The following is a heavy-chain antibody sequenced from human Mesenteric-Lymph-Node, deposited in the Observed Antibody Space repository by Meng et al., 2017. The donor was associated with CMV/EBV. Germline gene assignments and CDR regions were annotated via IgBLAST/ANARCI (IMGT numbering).Heavy chain of an antibody. D-gene: IGHD2-2*01. J-gene: IGHJ6*02. V-gene: IGHV5-51*01. Sequence: KVSCKASGYSFTNHWIGWVRQMPGKGLEWMGIIYPGDSDTRYSPSFQGQVTISADKSISTAYLQWSSLKASDTAMYYCARSPGYCSSTSCYWRVDHYYYGMDVWGQGTTVTVSS. CDR1: GYSFTNHW. CDR2: IYPGDSDT. CDR3: ARSPGYCSSTSCYWRVDHYYYGMDV.